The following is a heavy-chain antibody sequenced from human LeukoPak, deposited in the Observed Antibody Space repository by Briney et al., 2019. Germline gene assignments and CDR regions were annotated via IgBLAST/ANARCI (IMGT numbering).Heavy chain of an antibody. CDR1: GYTFTGYY. Sequence: GASVKVSCYASGYTFTGYYMHWVRQAPGQGLEWMGWINPNSGGTNYEQKYQGRVTMTRATSITTAYMELSRLSSEDTATDVYARAGYSSGWFPYPWGQRTLVTVSS. CDR3: ARAGYSSGWFPYP. CDR2: INPNSGGT. V-gene: IGHV1-2*02. D-gene: IGHD6-19*01. J-gene: IGHJ5*02.